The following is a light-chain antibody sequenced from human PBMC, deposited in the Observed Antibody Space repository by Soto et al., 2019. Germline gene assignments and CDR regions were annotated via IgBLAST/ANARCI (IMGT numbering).Light chain of an antibody. CDR1: QSINSL. J-gene: IGKJ1*01. Sequence: DIQMTQSPSTLSASIGDTVTITCRASQSINSLLAWYQEKPGKTPKLLIYDASDLESGVPSRVSGSGSGTEFTLTIRSLQPDDFATYYCHQYYTYSTFGQGTKVEIK. CDR2: DAS. V-gene: IGKV1-5*01. CDR3: HQYYTYST.